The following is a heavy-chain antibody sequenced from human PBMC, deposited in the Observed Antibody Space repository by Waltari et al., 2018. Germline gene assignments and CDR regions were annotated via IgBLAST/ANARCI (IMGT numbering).Heavy chain of an antibody. V-gene: IGHV3-48*01. J-gene: IGHJ4*02. CDR2: IISISRPI. CDR3: ARSYVLRSSWEY. D-gene: IGHD6-13*01. CDR1: GFTFSSYS. Sequence: EVQLVESGGGLVQPGGCMRLYCAASGFTFSSYSMNWVRQAPGEGLELVSSIISISRPIYYADSVKGRFTISRDNAKNSLYLQMTSLRAEDTAVYYCARSYVLRSSWEYWGQGTLVTVSS.